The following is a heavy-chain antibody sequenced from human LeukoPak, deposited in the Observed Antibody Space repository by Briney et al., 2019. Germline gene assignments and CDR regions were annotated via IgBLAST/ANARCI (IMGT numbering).Heavy chain of an antibody. Sequence: PSETLSLTCTVSGGSISSCSYYWGWIRQPPGKGLEWIGSFYYSGSTYYNPSLKSRVTISVDTTKNQFSLKLSSVTAADTAVYYCARRRAYSSSLFYYWGQGTLVTVSS. J-gene: IGHJ4*02. CDR1: GGSISSCSYY. V-gene: IGHV4-39*01. CDR3: ARRRAYSSSLFYY. D-gene: IGHD6-13*01. CDR2: FYYSGST.